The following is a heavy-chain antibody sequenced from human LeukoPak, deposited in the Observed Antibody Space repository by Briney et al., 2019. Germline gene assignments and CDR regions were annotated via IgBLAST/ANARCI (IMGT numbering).Heavy chain of an antibody. J-gene: IGHJ6*04. CDR2: ISYDGSNK. D-gene: IGHD4-17*01. CDR1: GFTFSSYA. V-gene: IGHV3-30*04. CDR3: ARELRATVTNYYYYGMDV. Sequence: GRSLRLSCAASGFTFSSYAMHWVRQAPSKGLEGVAVISYDGSNKYYADSVKGRFTISRDNSKNTLYLQMNSLRAEDTAVYYCARELRATVTNYYYYGMDVWGKGTTVTISS.